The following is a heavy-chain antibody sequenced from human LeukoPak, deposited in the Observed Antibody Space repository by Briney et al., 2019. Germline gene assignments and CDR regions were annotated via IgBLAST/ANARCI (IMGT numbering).Heavy chain of an antibody. CDR2: IITIFHTP. CDR1: GGTFSSYA. J-gene: IGHJ4*02. Sequence: SVKVPCKASGGTFSSYAFSWVRQAPGRGLEWMGVIITIFHTPYYAPKFQGRVTITADKSTSTVYMEVSSLRSEDTAVYYCARVRGVGSDSFDYWGQGTLVTVSS. D-gene: IGHD3-10*01. V-gene: IGHV1-69*06. CDR3: ARVRGVGSDSFDY.